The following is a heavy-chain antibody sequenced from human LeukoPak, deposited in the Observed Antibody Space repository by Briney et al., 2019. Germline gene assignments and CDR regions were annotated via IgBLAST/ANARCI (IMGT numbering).Heavy chain of an antibody. D-gene: IGHD5-18*01. CDR3: GRDPKLGIRGYTYGYIDH. V-gene: IGHV7-4-1*02. CDR2: INTNTGNP. CDR1: GYTFTNNS. Sequence: ASVKVSCKTSGYTFTNNSINWVRQAPGQGLEWVGWINTNTGNPSYAQGFFTGRYVFSLDTSASTAYLQINGLKADDTAVYYCGRDPKLGIRGYTYGYIDHWGQGTLLTVAS. J-gene: IGHJ4*02.